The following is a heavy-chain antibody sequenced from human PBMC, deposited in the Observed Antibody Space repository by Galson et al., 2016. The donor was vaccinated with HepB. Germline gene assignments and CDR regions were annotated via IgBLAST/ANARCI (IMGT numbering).Heavy chain of an antibody. Sequence: SLRLSCAASEFTFDDYAMHWVRQAPGKGLEWVSGISWNSGSSGYADSVKGRLTVSRDNAKNSLYLQMNSLRAEDTAFYFCAKDYSSGWFGAGGFVHWGQGTLVTVSS. CDR2: ISWNSGSS. CDR1: EFTFDDYA. CDR3: AKDYSSGWFGAGGFVH. V-gene: IGHV3-9*01. J-gene: IGHJ4*02. D-gene: IGHD6-19*01.